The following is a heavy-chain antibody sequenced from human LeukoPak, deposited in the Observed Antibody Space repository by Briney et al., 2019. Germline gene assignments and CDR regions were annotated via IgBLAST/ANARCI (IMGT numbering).Heavy chain of an antibody. D-gene: IGHD3-10*01. V-gene: IGHV1-2*02. Sequence: ASVKVSCKASRYTFTGYYMHWVRQAPGQGLEWMGWINPNSGGTNYAQKFQGRVTMTRDTSISTAYMELSRLRSDDTAVYYCARANSYGSGSLVNWGQGTLVTVSS. CDR2: INPNSGGT. CDR1: RYTFTGYY. CDR3: ARANSYGSGSLVN. J-gene: IGHJ4*02.